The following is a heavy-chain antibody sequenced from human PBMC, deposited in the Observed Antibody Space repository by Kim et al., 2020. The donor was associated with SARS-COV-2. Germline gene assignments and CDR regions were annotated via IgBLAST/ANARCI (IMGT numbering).Heavy chain of an antibody. CDR3: ARGWGLYGTTKPLTFDP. D-gene: IGHD1-7*01. J-gene: IGHJ5*02. CDR2: INHSGST. Sequence: SETLSLTCAVYGGSFSGYYWSWIRQPPGKGLEWIGEINHSGSTNYNPSLKSRVTISVDTSKNQFSLKLSSVTAADTAVYYCARGWGLYGTTKPLTFDPWGQGTLVTVSS. CDR1: GGSFSGYY. V-gene: IGHV4-34*01.